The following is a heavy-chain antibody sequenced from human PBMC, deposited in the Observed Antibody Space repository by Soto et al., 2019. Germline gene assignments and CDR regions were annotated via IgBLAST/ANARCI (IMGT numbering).Heavy chain of an antibody. Sequence: GGSLRLSCAASGFIFTSYGMHWVRQAPGKGLEWMALILHDGSAEYYADSVKGRFTISRDNSKNTLYLQMNSLTAEDTAVYYCARRRDGYSFYFYYGMDGWGQGTTVTVSS. J-gene: IGHJ6*02. V-gene: IGHV3-30*03. CDR2: ILHDGSAE. CDR1: GFIFTSYG. CDR3: ARRRDGYSFYFYYGMDG. D-gene: IGHD4-4*01.